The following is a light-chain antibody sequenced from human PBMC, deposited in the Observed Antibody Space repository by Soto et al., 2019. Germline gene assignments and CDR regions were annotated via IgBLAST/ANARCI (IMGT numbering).Light chain of an antibody. CDR1: SSDVGGYIY. J-gene: IGLJ2*01. CDR3: GAWDSSLMGVV. V-gene: IGLV2-8*01. CDR2: EVS. Sequence: QSALTQPPSASGSPGQSVTISCTGTSSDVGGYIYVSWYQQHPGKAPKLMIYEVSRRPSGVPERFSGSKSGNTASLTVSGLQAEDEAHYYCGAWDSSLMGVVFGGGTKLTVL.